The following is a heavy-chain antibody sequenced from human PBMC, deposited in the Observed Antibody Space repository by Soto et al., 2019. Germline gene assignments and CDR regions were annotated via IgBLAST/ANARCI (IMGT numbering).Heavy chain of an antibody. D-gene: IGHD6-13*01. J-gene: IGHJ4*02. V-gene: IGHV3-20*04. Sequence: RSGGSLRLSCAASGFTFGDYGMSWVRQAPGKGLEWVSGINWNGGARGYADSVKGRFTISRDSAKNSLYLQMNSLRAEDTAIYYYAKVSSSWYAGFFDLWGQGTLVTVSS. CDR3: AKVSSSWYAGFFDL. CDR2: INWNGGAR. CDR1: GFTFGDYG.